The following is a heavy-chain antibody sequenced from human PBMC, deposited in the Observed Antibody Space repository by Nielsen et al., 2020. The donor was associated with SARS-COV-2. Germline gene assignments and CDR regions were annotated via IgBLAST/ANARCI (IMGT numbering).Heavy chain of an antibody. Sequence: ASVKVSCKASGYTFTGYYMHWVRQAPGQGLEWMGWINPNSGGTNYAQKFQGRVTMTRDTSISTAYMELSRLRSDDTAVYYCARDPRGDYEFSFDCWGQGTLVTVSS. D-gene: IGHD4-17*01. J-gene: IGHJ4*02. CDR1: GYTFTGYY. CDR2: INPNSGGT. CDR3: ARDPRGDYEFSFDC. V-gene: IGHV1-2*02.